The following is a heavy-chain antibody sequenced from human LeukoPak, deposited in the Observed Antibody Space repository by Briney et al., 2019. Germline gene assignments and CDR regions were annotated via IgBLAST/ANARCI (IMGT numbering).Heavy chain of an antibody. D-gene: IGHD7-27*01. J-gene: IGHJ4*02. V-gene: IGHV3-30*04. CDR2: ISYDGSNK. CDR3: ARDPTPNWGFDY. Sequence: GGSLRLSCAASGFTFRSYAMHWVRQAPGKGLEWVAVISYDGSNKYYADSVKGRFTISRDNSKNTLYLQMNSLRAEDTAVYYCARDPTPNWGFDYWGQGTLVTVSS. CDR1: GFTFRSYA.